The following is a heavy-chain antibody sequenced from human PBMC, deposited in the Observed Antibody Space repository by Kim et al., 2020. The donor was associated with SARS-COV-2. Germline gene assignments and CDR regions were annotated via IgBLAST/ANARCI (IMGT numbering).Heavy chain of an antibody. D-gene: IGHD3-3*01. Sequence: ASVKVSCKASGYTFTGYYMHWVRQAPGQGLEWMGWINPNSGGTNYAQKFQGRVTMTRDTSISTAYMELSRLRSDDTAVYYCARVDGDFWSGYNMDYWGQGTLVTVSS. CDR1: GYTFTGYY. J-gene: IGHJ4*02. V-gene: IGHV1-2*02. CDR2: INPNSGGT. CDR3: ARVDGDFWSGYNMDY.